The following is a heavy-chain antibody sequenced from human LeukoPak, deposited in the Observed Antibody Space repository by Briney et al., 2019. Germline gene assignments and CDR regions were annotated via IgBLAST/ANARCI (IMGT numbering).Heavy chain of an antibody. CDR1: GFTFSSYG. V-gene: IGHV3-30*18. CDR2: ISYDGSNK. CDR3: AKDTRYFDWLLYYGMDV. Sequence: PGGSLRLSCAASGFTFSSYGMHWVRQAPGKGLEWVAVISYDGSNKYYADYVKGRFTISRDNSKNTLYLQMNSLRAEDTAVYYCAKDTRYFDWLLYYGMDVWGQGTTVTVSS. D-gene: IGHD3-9*01. J-gene: IGHJ6*02.